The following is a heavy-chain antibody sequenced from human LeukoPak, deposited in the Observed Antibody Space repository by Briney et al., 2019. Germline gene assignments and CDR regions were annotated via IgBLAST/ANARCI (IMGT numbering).Heavy chain of an antibody. D-gene: IGHD5-18*01. CDR3: ARGFYSYGFDY. Sequence: PETLSLTCAVYGGSFSGYYWSWIRQPPGKGLEWIGEINHSGSTNYNPSLKSRVTISVDTSKNQFSLKPSSVTAADTAVYFCARGFYSYGFDYWGQGTLVTVSS. CDR2: INHSGST. J-gene: IGHJ4*02. V-gene: IGHV4-34*01. CDR1: GGSFSGYY.